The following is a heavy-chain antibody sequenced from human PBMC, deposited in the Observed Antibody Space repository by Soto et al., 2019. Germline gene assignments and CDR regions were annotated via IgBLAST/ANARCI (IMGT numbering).Heavy chain of an antibody. CDR2: INYSGIT. V-gene: IGHV4-61*08. D-gene: IGHD3-10*01. Sequence: PSETLSLTCTVSGGSISSGGYFWSWVRQHPGKGLEWIGFINYSGITNYNPSLKSRVTLSVDTSKNQFSLKLSSVTAADTAVYYCARGYYYGSGSGYYFDYWGQGTLVTVSS. CDR3: ARGYYYGSGSGYYFDY. CDR1: GGSISSGGYF. J-gene: IGHJ4*02.